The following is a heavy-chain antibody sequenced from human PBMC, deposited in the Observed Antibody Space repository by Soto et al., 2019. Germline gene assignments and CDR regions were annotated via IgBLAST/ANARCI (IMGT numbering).Heavy chain of an antibody. Sequence: GSVKVSCNPSGYTFISYAMDWVRHAPGRRLELMGWINAGNGNTKYSQKLQGRFTITRETSASTAYMELSSMRSEGTAVYYCARDGMPKYYSGYDYEFDPWGQETLVTDSS. CDR2: INAGNGNT. V-gene: IGHV1-3*01. CDR3: ARDGMPKYYSGYDYEFDP. CDR1: GYTFISYA. J-gene: IGHJ5*02. D-gene: IGHD5-12*01.